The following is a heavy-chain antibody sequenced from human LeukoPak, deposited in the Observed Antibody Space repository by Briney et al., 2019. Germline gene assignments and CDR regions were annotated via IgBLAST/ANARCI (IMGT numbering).Heavy chain of an antibody. V-gene: IGHV1-8*01. CDR2: MNPNSGNT. J-gene: IGHJ5*02. D-gene: IGHD3-3*01. Sequence: GASVTVSCKASGYTFTSYDINWVRQAPGQGLEWMGWMNPNSGNTGYAQKFQGRVTITRNTSISTAYMELSSLRSEDTAVYYCARDRRITIFGVHRRFDPWGQGTLVTVSS. CDR3: ARDRRITIFGVHRRFDP. CDR1: GYTFTSYD.